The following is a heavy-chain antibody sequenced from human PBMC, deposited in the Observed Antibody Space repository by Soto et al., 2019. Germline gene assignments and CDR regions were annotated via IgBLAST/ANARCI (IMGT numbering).Heavy chain of an antibody. V-gene: IGHV3-30-3*01. Sequence: HPGGSLRLSCETFGFTFSRYPIHWVRQAPGKGLEWVAGISFDEANKKYADSVRGRFTVSRDNLMSTVYLQMDSLGAEDTASCFCAREEPHPAPLVFWGQGTQVTVSS. CDR2: ISFDEANK. CDR1: GFTFSRYP. J-gene: IGHJ4*02. CDR3: AREEPHPAPLVF.